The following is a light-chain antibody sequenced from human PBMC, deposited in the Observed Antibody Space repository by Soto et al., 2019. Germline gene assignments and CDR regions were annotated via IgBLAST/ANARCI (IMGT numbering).Light chain of an antibody. CDR2: EVS. Sequence: QSALTQPPSVSVSPGQSITISCTGSSSDIGAYNYVSWFQQYPGKAPQLIISEVSNRPSGVSNRFSGSKSGTAASLTISGLQTEDEADYFCFSFTTAWTQVFGTGTKVTVL. J-gene: IGLJ1*01. CDR3: FSFTTAWTQV. CDR1: SSDIGAYNY. V-gene: IGLV2-14*01.